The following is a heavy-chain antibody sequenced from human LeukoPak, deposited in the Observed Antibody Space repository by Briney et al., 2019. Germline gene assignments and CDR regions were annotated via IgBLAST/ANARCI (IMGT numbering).Heavy chain of an antibody. D-gene: IGHD3-16*01. V-gene: IGHV4-34*01. CDR3: ARETSQKGAHYMDV. CDR2: INHSGST. J-gene: IGHJ6*03. CDR1: GGSFSGHY. Sequence: SSEVLSLTCAVYGGSFSGHYWTWIRQPPGKGLEWIGEINHSGSTNYNPSLKSRVTISVDTSKNQFSLKVSSVTAADTAVYYCARETSQKGAHYMDVWGKGTTVTISS.